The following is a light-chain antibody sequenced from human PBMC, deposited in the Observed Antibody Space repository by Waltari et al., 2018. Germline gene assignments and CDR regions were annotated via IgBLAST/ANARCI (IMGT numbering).Light chain of an antibody. CDR2: EGTGGIVG. CDR3: VADYGRDYNFVWV. Sequence: QPVLTQPPSASASLGASVTLTCPLTSDYNYYIVDWFQQRPGKGPRFVMREGTGGIVGSKVDGLPDRFSVLGSGLNRYLTIKNIQEEDEGDYYCVADYGRDYNFVWVFGGGTKLTVL. V-gene: IGLV9-49*01. CDR1: SDYNYYI. J-gene: IGLJ3*02.